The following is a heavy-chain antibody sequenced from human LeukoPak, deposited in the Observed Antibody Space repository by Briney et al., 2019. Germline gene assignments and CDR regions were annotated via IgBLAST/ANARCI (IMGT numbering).Heavy chain of an antibody. D-gene: IGHD3-10*01. CDR1: GFTFSSDS. CDR2: ISSSSFTI. V-gene: IGHV3-48*01. CDR3: AKGEWFEELLSYYFDY. J-gene: IGHJ4*02. Sequence: GGSLRLSCAASGFTFSSDSMNWVRQAPGKGLEWVSYISSSSFTIHYADSVKGRFTISRDNSKNTLYLQMNSLRAEDTAVYYCAKGEWFEELLSYYFDYWGQGTLVTVSS.